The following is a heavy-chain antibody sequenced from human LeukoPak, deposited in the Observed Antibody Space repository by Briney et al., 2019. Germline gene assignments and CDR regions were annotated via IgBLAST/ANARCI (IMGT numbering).Heavy chain of an antibody. CDR3: ARHFDNGDYKKTFDI. D-gene: IGHD4-17*01. J-gene: IGHJ3*02. Sequence: SETLSLTCSVFGGSISSTTYYWVWIRQPPGKGLECIGSIHYTGRAYYNPSLKSRATISADTSKNHFSLKLSSVTAADTAVYYCARHFDNGDYKKTFDIWGQGTMVTVSS. V-gene: IGHV4-39*01. CDR1: GGSISSTTYY. CDR2: IHYTGRA.